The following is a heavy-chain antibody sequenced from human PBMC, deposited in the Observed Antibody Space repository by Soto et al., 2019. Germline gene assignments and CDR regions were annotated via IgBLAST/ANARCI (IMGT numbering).Heavy chain of an antibody. Sequence: SETLSLTCPVSGGSISSGGYYWSWIRQHPGKGLEGIGYIYYSGSTYYNPSLKTRGTISVATSQHKISLKLSTVTATDTAVSFCAREPIAAAGTYAYWG. J-gene: IGHJ4*01. D-gene: IGHD6-13*01. CDR2: IYYSGST. V-gene: IGHV4-31*03. CDR3: AREPIAAAGTYAY. CDR1: GGSISSGGYY.